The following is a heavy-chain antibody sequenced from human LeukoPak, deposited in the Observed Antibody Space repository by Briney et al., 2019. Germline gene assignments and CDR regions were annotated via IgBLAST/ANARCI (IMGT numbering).Heavy chain of an antibody. Sequence: PSETLSFTCTVSGASITNYYWNWIRQPPGKGLEWIGYFYYSGSDNYNPSLKSRITISVDTSKNQFSLKLSSVTAADTAVYYCVRGYCSGATCYHFDYWGQGTLVTVSS. J-gene: IGHJ4*02. V-gene: IGHV4-59*01. CDR2: FYYSGSD. D-gene: IGHD2-15*01. CDR1: GASITNYY. CDR3: VRGYCSGATCYHFDY.